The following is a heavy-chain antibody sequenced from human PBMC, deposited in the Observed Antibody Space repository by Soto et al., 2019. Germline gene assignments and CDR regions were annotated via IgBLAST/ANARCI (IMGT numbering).Heavy chain of an antibody. V-gene: IGHV3-30*09. CDR2: IANDGVTK. Sequence: AGGSLRLSCAASGFTFSTYAMHWVRQAPGKGLEWVAVIANDGVTKYYADSVKGRFAISRDDSKNTLYLQLNSLRTEDTAVYYCVSGRWLRLPGYWGQGTLVTVSS. J-gene: IGHJ4*02. D-gene: IGHD5-12*01. CDR3: VSGRWLRLPGY. CDR1: GFTFSTYA.